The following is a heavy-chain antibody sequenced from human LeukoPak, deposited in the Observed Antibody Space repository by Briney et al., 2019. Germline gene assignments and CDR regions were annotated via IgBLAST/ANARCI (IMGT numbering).Heavy chain of an antibody. CDR1: GGSISSSSYY. CDR2: IYHSGST. V-gene: IGHV4-39*01. Sequence: KPSETLSLTCTVSGGSISSSSYYWGWIRQPPGKGLEWIGSIGSIYHSGSTYYNPSLKNRVTISLDTSKNQFSLRLSSVTATDTAVYYCARSFSGYYDFWSGYRSLYYWGQGTLVTVSS. D-gene: IGHD3-3*01. CDR3: ARSFSGYYDFWSGYRSLYY. J-gene: IGHJ4*02.